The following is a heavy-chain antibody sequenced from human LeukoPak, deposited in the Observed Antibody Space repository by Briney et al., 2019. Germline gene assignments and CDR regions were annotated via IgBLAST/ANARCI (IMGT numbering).Heavy chain of an antibody. CDR1: GYTFTSYS. J-gene: IGHJ6*02. CDR3: ARFLGGSYGMDV. CDR2: INAGNGNT. V-gene: IGHV1-3*01. D-gene: IGHD1-26*01. Sequence: ASVKVSCKASGYTFTSYSMHWVRQAPGQRLEWMGWINAGNGNTKFSQKLQGRVTITRDTSASTAYMELSSLRSEDTAVYYCARFLGGSYGMDVWGQGTTVTVSS.